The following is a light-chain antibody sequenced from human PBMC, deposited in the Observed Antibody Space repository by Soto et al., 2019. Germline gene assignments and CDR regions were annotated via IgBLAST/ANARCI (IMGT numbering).Light chain of an antibody. J-gene: IGKJ4*01. CDR3: QQYDTLPLT. CDR2: DAS. CDR1: QDISNY. V-gene: IGKV1-33*01. Sequence: DSQMTQSPSSLSASVGDRVTITCQASQDISNYLNWYQQKPGKAPKLLIYDASNLETGVPSKFSGSGSGTDFTFTISSLQPEDIATYYCQQYDTLPLTFGGGTKVEIK.